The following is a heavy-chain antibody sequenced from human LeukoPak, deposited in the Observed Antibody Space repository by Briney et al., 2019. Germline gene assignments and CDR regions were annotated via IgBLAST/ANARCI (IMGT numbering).Heavy chain of an antibody. CDR2: INWSGGST. J-gene: IGHJ4*02. Sequence: GGSLRLSCTASGFAFDAHGMSWVRHVPGKGLEWVSGINWSGGSTGYADPLRGRFTISRDNAKNSLYLQMDSLRAEDTALYYCARAPITSPFYFDYWGQGTLVTVSS. CDR3: ARAPITSPFYFDY. CDR1: GFAFDAHG. D-gene: IGHD2-2*01. V-gene: IGHV3-20*04.